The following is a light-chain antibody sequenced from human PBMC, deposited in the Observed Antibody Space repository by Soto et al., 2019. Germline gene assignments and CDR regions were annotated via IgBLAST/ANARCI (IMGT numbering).Light chain of an antibody. V-gene: IGKV1-39*01. Sequence: DIQMTQSPSSLSASVGDRVTIPFRASHSISSSLNWYQHNVGRAPKLLIYAASSLQTGVPSRFSGSGSWTDITLTISNLQTEDFPTYYWQHNYCPPHTFGQGTKLEIK. J-gene: IGKJ2*01. CDR2: AAS. CDR1: HSISSS. CDR3: QHNYCPPHT.